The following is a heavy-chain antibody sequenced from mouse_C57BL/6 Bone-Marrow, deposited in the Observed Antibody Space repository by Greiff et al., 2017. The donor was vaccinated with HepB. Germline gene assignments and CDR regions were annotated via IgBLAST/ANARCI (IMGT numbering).Heavy chain of an antibody. D-gene: IGHD1-1*01. V-gene: IGHV1-15*01. Sequence: VQLQQSGAELVRPGASVTLSCKASGYTFTDYEMHWVKQTPVHGLEWIGAIDPETGGTAYNQKFKGKAILTADKSSSTAYMELRSLTSEDTAVYYCTPLLYYYGSRWYFDVWGTGTTVTVSS. J-gene: IGHJ1*03. CDR1: GYTFTDYE. CDR2: IDPETGGT. CDR3: TPLLYYYGSRWYFDV.